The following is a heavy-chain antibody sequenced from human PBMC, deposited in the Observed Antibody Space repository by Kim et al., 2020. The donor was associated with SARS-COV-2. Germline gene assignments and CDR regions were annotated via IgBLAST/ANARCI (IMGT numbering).Heavy chain of an antibody. Sequence: GGSLRLSCAASGFTFSNYAMSWVRHTPGKGLEWVSSISANGVGTYYADSVKGRFTISRDNFENMLYLQMNSLRPEDTALYYCSKGAKLNCFDPWGQGTLVTVSS. J-gene: IGHJ5*02. D-gene: IGHD1-1*01. CDR2: ISANGVGT. CDR3: SKGAKLNCFDP. CDR1: GFTFSNYA. V-gene: IGHV3-23*01.